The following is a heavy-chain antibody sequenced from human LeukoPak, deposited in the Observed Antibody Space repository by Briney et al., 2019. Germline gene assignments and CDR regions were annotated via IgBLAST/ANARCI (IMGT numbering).Heavy chain of an antibody. CDR3: AKDPAPYYYDSSVVFDY. Sequence: GGSLRLSCAASGFTFSDYYMSWIRQAPGKGLEWVSYISSSGSTIYYADSVKGRFTISRDNAKNSLYLQMNSLRAEDTAVYYCAKDPAPYYYDSSVVFDYWGQGTLVTVSS. J-gene: IGHJ4*02. V-gene: IGHV3-11*01. CDR1: GFTFSDYY. D-gene: IGHD3-22*01. CDR2: ISSSGSTI.